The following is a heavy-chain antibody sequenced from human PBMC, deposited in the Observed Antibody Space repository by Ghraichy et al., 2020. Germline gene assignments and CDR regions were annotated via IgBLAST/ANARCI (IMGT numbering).Heavy chain of an antibody. CDR3: ARLPGITAAATDVWFDP. CDR2: IYYSGST. V-gene: IGHV4-59*08. J-gene: IGHJ5*02. D-gene: IGHD6-13*01. CDR1: GGSISTHC. Sequence: SETLSLTCTVSGGSISTHCWSWIRQPPGKGLEWIGYIYYSGSTDYNLSLKSRVTISVDTSKNQFSLKLSSVTAADTAVYYCARLPGITAAATDVWFDPWGQGTLVTVSS.